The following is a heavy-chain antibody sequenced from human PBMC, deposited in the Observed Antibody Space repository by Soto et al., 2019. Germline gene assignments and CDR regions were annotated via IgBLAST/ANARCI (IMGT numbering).Heavy chain of an antibody. CDR2: IYYSGIT. D-gene: IGHD2-2*01. CDR3: ARRVGGCSSTSCHLYYFDY. V-gene: IGHV4-59*08. CDR1: GGSISSYY. J-gene: IGHJ4*02. Sequence: QVQLQESGPGLVKPSETLSLTCTVSGGSISSYYWSWIRQPPGKGLEWIGYIYYSGITNYNPSLKSRVTISVDTSKNPFSLKLSSVTAADTAVYYCARRVGGCSSTSCHLYYFDYWGQGTLVTVSS.